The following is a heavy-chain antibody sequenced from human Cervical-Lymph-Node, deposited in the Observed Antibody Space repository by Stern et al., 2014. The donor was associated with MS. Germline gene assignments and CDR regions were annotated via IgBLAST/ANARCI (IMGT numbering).Heavy chain of an antibody. CDR2: ISHSGDT. V-gene: IGHV4-59*08. Sequence: QLQLQESGPGLVKPSETLSLTCAVSGGSISSRYWGWIRQPPGKGLEWIGLISHSGDTKYKPSLKRRGTIYLDTSKSQFSLKVTSVTAADTAVYYCARLSTAVDFWGQGTLVTVSS. CDR1: GGSISSRY. J-gene: IGHJ4*02. CDR3: ARLSTAVDF.